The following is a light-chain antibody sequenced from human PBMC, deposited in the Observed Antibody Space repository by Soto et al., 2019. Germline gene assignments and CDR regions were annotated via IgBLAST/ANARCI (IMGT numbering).Light chain of an antibody. CDR2: GAS. Sequence: ETVMTQSPATLSVSPGEGATLSCRASQTINNNLASYQQKPGQAPRLLIYGASRRATGVPARFSGSGSGTEFTLTISSLQSEDFAVYYCQHYNNGPRFGQGTKVDIK. CDR3: QHYNNGPR. J-gene: IGKJ1*01. CDR1: QTINNN. V-gene: IGKV3-15*01.